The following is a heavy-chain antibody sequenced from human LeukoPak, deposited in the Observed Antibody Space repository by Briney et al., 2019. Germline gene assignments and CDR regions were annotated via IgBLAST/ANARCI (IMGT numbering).Heavy chain of an antibody. J-gene: IGHJ3*02. Sequence: GASVSVSCTASGYTFTSYYMHWVRQAPGQGLEWMGIINPSGGSTSYAQKFQGRVTMTRDTSTSTVYMELSSLRSEDMAVYYCARAGSGSYAGTNDAFDIWGQGTMVTVSS. CDR2: INPSGGST. CDR1: GYTFTSYY. V-gene: IGHV1-46*01. CDR3: ARAGSGSYAGTNDAFDI. D-gene: IGHD1-26*01.